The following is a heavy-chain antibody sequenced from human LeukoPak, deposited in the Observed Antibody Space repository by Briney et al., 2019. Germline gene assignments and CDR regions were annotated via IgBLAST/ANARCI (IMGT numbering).Heavy chain of an antibody. V-gene: IGHV3-23*01. CDR1: GFTFSSYA. CDR3: AKPPSYYYGSSPDY. J-gene: IGHJ4*02. CDR2: ISGSGGST. D-gene: IGHD3-22*01. Sequence: GGSLRLSCAASGFTFSSYAMSWVRQAPGKGLEWVSAISGSGGSTYYADSVKGRFTISRDNSKNTLYLQMNSLRAEDTAVYYCAKPPSYYYGSSPDYWGQGTLVTVSS.